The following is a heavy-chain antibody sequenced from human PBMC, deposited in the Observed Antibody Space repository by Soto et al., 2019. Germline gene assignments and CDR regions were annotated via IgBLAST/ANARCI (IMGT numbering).Heavy chain of an antibody. D-gene: IGHD6-6*01. V-gene: IGHV3-23*01. CDR2: ISGSGGST. Sequence: GGSLRLSCAASGFTFSSYAMSWVRQAPGKGLEWVSAISGSGGSTYYADSVKGRFTISRDNSKNTLYLQMNSLRAEDTAVYYCAKTGASIAARPHWFDPWGQGTLVTVSS. J-gene: IGHJ5*02. CDR1: GFTFSSYA. CDR3: AKTGASIAARPHWFDP.